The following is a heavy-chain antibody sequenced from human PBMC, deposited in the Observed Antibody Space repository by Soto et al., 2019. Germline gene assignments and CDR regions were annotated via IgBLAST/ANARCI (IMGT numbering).Heavy chain of an antibody. J-gene: IGHJ5*02. CDR2: INPSGGST. Sequence: VASVKVSCNASGYTFTSYYMHWVRQAPGQGLEWMGIINPSGGSTSYAQKFQGRVTMTRDTSTSTVYMELSSLRSEDTAVYYCGRGRDILTGSLDNWFDHWGQGTLVTVSS. CDR3: GRGRDILTGSLDNWFDH. CDR1: GYTFTSYY. V-gene: IGHV1-46*01. D-gene: IGHD3-9*01.